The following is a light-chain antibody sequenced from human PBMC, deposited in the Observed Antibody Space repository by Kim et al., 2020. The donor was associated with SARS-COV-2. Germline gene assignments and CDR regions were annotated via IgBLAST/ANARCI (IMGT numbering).Light chain of an antibody. CDR1: RIGTKS. J-gene: IGLJ3*02. CDR3: QVWDSNSDHVV. V-gene: IGLV3-21*04. Sequence: APGQTAEITGGGNRIGTKSVHWYQQRPGQAPVVVIYSDRERPSGIPERFSGSNSGGTATLTLSGVEAGDEADYYCQVWDSNSDHVVFGGGTKLTVL. CDR2: SDR.